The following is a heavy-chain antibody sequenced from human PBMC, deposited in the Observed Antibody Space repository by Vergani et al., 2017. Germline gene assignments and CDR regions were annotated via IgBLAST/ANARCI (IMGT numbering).Heavy chain of an antibody. CDR1: GGTFSSYT. CDR2: IIPILGIA. V-gene: IGHV1-69*08. CDR3: ARDKGQSSSFHGGFGY. J-gene: IGHJ4*02. D-gene: IGHD6-13*01. Sequence: QVQLVQSGAEVKKPGSSVKVSCKASGGTFSSYTISWVRQAPGQGLEWMGRIIPILGIANYAQKFQGRVTITADKSTSTAYMELSSLRSEDTAVYYCARDKGQSSSFHGGFGYWSQGTLVTVSS.